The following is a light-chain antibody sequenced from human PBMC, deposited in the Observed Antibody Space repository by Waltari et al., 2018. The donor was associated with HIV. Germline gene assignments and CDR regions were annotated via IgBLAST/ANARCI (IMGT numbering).Light chain of an antibody. V-gene: IGLV2-14*01. CDR3: SSISGGTLV. CDR1: DSPTDSFYS. J-gene: IGLJ1*01. Sequence: QSALTQPASMSGSPGQSITISCIRLDSPTDSFYSVSWYQHHPGKAPKLVIYDASSRPAGISSRFSGSQSGNTAFLTISGRQAEDEADFYCSSISGGTLVFGGGTTVTVL. CDR2: DAS.